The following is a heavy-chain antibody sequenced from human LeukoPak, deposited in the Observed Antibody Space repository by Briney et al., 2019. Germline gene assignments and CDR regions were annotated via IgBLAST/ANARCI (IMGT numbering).Heavy chain of an antibody. CDR3: ARARAPYYYDSSGLFDY. J-gene: IGHJ4*02. D-gene: IGHD3-22*01. CDR2: IYYSGST. V-gene: IGHV4-59*01. CDR1: GGSISSYY. Sequence: PSETLSLTCTVSGGSISSYYWSWIRQPPGKGPEWIGYIYYSGSTNYNPSLKSRVTISVDTSKNQFSLKLSSVTAADTAVYYCARARAPYYYDSSGLFDYWGQGTLVTVSS.